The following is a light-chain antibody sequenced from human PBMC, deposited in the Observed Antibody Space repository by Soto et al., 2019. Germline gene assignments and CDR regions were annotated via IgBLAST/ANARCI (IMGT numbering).Light chain of an antibody. J-gene: IGKJ5*01. CDR1: QSVSSR. CDR3: QHYAGGSRIT. V-gene: IGKV3-20*01. Sequence: EIVLTQSPGTLSLSPGERATLSCRASQSVSSRLAWYQQKPGQAPRLLISGASSRATGIPDRFSGSGFGTDFTLTISRLEPEDFALYYCQHYAGGSRITFGQGTRLKIK. CDR2: GAS.